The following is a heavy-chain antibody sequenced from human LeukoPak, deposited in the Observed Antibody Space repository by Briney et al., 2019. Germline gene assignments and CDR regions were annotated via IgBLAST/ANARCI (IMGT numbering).Heavy chain of an antibody. CDR3: AKDLDDYYDSSAYYSGY. Sequence: GGSLRLSCVPSGSTFSAHGMHWVRQAPGKGLEWVTFIRFDGSMKYYADSVQGRFTISRDNSKNTLYLQMNSLRAEDTAVYYCAKDLDDYYDSSAYYSGYWGQGTLVTVSS. J-gene: IGHJ4*02. V-gene: IGHV3-30*02. CDR2: IRFDGSMK. D-gene: IGHD3-22*01. CDR1: GSTFSAHG.